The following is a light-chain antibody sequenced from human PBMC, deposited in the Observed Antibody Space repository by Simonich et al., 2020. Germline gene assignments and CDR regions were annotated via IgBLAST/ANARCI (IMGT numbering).Light chain of an antibody. CDR2: DTN. V-gene: IGLV1-51*01. CDR1: SPNIGNNY. CDR3: GTWDSSLSAVV. Sequence: QSVLTQPPSVSAAPGQKVTISCSGSSPNIGNNYVSWYQQLPGTAPTPLTYDTNKRPSGIPDRFAGSKSGTSATLGITGLQTGDEADYYCGTWDSSLSAVVFGGGTKLTVL. J-gene: IGLJ2*01.